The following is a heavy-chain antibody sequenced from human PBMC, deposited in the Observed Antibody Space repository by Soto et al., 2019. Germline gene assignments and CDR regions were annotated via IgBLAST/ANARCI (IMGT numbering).Heavy chain of an antibody. CDR1: GFTFSNCA. Sequence: EVQLLESGGGLVQPGGSLRLSCAASGFTFSNCAMTWVRQAPGKGLEWVSAISGSGGSTYYADSVKGRFTISRDNSKNTLYLQMNSLRAEDTAVYYCAKPYSSTWTRPDYWGQGTLANVSS. D-gene: IGHD6-13*01. V-gene: IGHV3-23*01. CDR2: ISGSGGST. CDR3: AKPYSSTWTRPDY. J-gene: IGHJ4*02.